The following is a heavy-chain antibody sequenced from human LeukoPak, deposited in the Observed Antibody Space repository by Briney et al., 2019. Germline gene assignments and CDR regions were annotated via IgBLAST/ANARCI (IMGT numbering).Heavy chain of an antibody. CDR1: GFTVSSNE. J-gene: IGHJ4*02. D-gene: IGHD3-22*01. V-gene: IGHV3-23*01. Sequence: GGSLRLSCAASGFTVSSNEMSWVRQAPGRGLVWVSAICKSGGSTFYADSVRGRFTISRDNSKNTLYLQMNSLRAEDTAVYYCAKDMESAYDCSGYYSPFDSWAQGTLVTVSS. CDR3: AKDMESAYDCSGYYSPFDS. CDR2: ICKSGGST.